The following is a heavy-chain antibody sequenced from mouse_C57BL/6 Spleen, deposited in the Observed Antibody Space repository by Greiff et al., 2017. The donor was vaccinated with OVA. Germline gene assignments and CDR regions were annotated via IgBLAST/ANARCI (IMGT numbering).Heavy chain of an antibody. V-gene: IGHV3-6*01. CDR2: ISYDGSN. Sequence: EVQLQESGPGLVKPSQSLSLTCSVTGYSITSGYYWNWIRQFPGNKLEWMGYISYDGSNNYNPSLKNRISITRDTSKNQLFLKLNSVTTEDTATEYCARGFYFDYWGQGTTLTVSS. J-gene: IGHJ2*01. CDR3: ARGFYFDY. CDR1: GYSITSGYY.